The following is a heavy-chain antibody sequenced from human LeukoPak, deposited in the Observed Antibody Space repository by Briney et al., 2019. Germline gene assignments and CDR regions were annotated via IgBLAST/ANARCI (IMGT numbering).Heavy chain of an antibody. V-gene: IGHV4-34*01. CDR3: ARVRATTTGFDY. Sequence: SETLSLTCAVYGGSFSGSYWSWIRQPPGNGLEWIGEINHSGSTNYNPSLKSRVTISVDTSKNQFSLKLSSVTAADTAVYYCARVRATTTGFDYWGQGTLVTVSS. CDR1: GGSFSGSY. J-gene: IGHJ4*02. CDR2: INHSGST. D-gene: IGHD5-12*01.